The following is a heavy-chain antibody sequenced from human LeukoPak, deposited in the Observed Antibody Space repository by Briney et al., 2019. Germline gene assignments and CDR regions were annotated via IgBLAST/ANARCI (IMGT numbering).Heavy chain of an antibody. CDR2: IYYSGST. V-gene: IGHV4-39*07. Sequence: PSETLSLTCTVSGGSISSSSYYWGWIRQPPGKGLEWIGSIYYSGSTNYNPSLKSRVTISVDTSKNQFSLKLSSVTAVDTAVYYCARVGSWDYYFDYWGQGTLVTVSS. J-gene: IGHJ4*02. CDR1: GGSISSSSYY. CDR3: ARVGSWDYYFDY. D-gene: IGHD6-13*01.